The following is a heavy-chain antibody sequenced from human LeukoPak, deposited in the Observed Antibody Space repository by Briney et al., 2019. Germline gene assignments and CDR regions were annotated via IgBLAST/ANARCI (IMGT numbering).Heavy chain of an antibody. CDR1: GDSVSTNSAA. CDR2: TYYRSKWYN. V-gene: IGHV6-1*01. D-gene: IGHD1-26*01. J-gene: IGHJ4*02. Sequence: SQTLSLTCAISGDSVSTNSAAWNWIRQTPSRGLEWLGRTYYRSKWYNDYAVSVKSRITVNPDTSKNQFSLQLKSVTPEDTAMYSCARGRKWGESGLDYWGQGTLVTVSS. CDR3: ARGRKWGESGLDY.